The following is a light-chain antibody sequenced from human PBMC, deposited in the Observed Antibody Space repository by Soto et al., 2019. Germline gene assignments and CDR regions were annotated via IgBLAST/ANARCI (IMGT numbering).Light chain of an antibody. Sequence: QSALTQPASVSGSPGQSITISCTGTSSDVGSYNLVSWYQQHPGKAPKRMIYEGSKQPSGVSNRFSGSKSANTASLTISGVQAEDEVDYYCCSYSGISTYVVFGGGTKLTVL. V-gene: IGLV2-23*01. CDR1: SSDVGSYNL. J-gene: IGLJ2*01. CDR3: CSYSGISTYVV. CDR2: EGS.